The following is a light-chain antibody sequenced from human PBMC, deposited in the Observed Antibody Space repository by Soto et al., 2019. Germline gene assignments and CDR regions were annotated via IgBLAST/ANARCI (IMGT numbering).Light chain of an antibody. CDR3: QQET. J-gene: IGKJ1*01. V-gene: IGKV3-11*01. CDR1: QSISTY. CDR2: EAS. Sequence: EIVLTQSPATLSLSPGETATLSCRASQSISTYLAWYQQKPGQAPRLLMYEASNRATGVPARFSGSGSGTDFTLTISSLEPEDFAVYHCQQETFGQGTKVDIK.